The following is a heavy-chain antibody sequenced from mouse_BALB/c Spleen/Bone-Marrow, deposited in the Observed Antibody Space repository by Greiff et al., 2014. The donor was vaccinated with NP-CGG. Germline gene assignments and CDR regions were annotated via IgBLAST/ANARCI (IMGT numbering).Heavy chain of an antibody. J-gene: IGHJ2*01. D-gene: IGHD1-1*01. CDR1: GFTFSDYG. V-gene: IGHV5-15*02. Sequence: DVKLQESGGGLVQPGGSRKLSCAASGFTFSDYGMAWVRQAPGKGPEWVAFISNLAYSIYYTDTVTGRFTISRENAKNTLYLEMSSLRSEDTAMYYCARALAYGSSFDYWGQGTTLTVSS. CDR3: ARALAYGSSFDY. CDR2: ISNLAYSI.